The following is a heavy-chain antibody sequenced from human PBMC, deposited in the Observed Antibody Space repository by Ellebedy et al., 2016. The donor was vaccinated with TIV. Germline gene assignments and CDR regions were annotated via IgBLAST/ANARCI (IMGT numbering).Heavy chain of an antibody. CDR1: GGSFSGYY. CDR3: ARQLTYYDSSGYYSSPDY. Sequence: GSLRLSXAVYGGSFSGYYWSWIRQPPGKGLEWIGEINHSGSTNYNPSLKSRVTISVDTSKNQFSLKLSSVTAADTAVYYCARQLTYYDSSGYYSSPDYWGQGTLVTVSS. D-gene: IGHD3-22*01. CDR2: INHSGST. J-gene: IGHJ4*02. V-gene: IGHV4-34*01.